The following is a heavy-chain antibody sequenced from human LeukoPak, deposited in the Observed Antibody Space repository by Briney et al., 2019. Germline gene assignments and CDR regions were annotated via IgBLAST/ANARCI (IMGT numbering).Heavy chain of an antibody. J-gene: IGHJ4*02. V-gene: IGHV4-38-2*02. CDR2: IYHSGST. CDR3: AREFDYYGAGSYNPRHFDY. D-gene: IGHD3-10*01. Sequence: SVTLSLTCAVSGYSISSGYYWGWIRQPPGKGLEWIGRIYHSGSTYYNPSLKSRVTITVDTSKNQFSLQLSSVTAADTAVYYCAREFDYYGAGSYNPRHFDYWGQGTLVTVSS. CDR1: GYSISSGYY.